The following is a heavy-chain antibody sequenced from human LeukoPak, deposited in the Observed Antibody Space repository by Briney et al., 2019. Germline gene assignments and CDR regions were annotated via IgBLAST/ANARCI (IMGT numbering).Heavy chain of an antibody. CDR1: GGTFSSYA. D-gene: IGHD5-24*01. V-gene: IGHV1-69*04. CDR3: ARVGDGYNDFDY. Sequence: ASVKVSCKASGGTFSSYAISWVRQAPGQGLEWMGRIIPILGIANYAQKFQGRVTITADKSTSTVYMELSSLRSEDTAVYYCARVGDGYNDFDYWGQGTLVTVSS. CDR2: IIPILGIA. J-gene: IGHJ4*02.